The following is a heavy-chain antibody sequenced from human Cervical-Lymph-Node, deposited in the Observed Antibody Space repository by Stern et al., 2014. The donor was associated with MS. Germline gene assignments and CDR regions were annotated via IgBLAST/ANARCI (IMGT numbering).Heavy chain of an antibody. CDR2: IYYDGSNR. CDR3: AREGGNTAEYFQH. CDR1: GFTFSSSG. V-gene: IGHV3-33*01. Sequence: QLVQSGGGVVKPGRSLRLSCAASGFTFSSSGMHWVRQAPGKGLEWLAIIYYDGSNRYYADTVKGRFTISRDNSKNTLYLQMNSLRAEDTAVYYCAREGGNTAEYFQHWGQGTLVTVSS. J-gene: IGHJ1*01. D-gene: IGHD4-23*01.